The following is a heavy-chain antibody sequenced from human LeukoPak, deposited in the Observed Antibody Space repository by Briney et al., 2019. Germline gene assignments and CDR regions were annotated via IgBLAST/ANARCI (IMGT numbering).Heavy chain of an antibody. V-gene: IGHV1-18*01. CDR2: ISAYNGNT. CDR3: ASSGGDTRIAAATDLDY. CDR1: GYTFTIYG. Sequence: AAVKVSFTASGYTFTIYGISWVRQAPGQGLEWMGWISAYNGNTNSAQKLQGRVTMTTDTSTSTAYMELRSLRSDDTAVYYCASSGGDTRIAAATDLDYWGQGTLVTVSS. J-gene: IGHJ4*02. D-gene: IGHD6-13*01.